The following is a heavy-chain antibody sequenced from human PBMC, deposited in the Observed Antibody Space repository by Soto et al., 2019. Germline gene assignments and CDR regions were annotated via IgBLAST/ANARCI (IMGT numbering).Heavy chain of an antibody. J-gene: IGHJ3*02. V-gene: IGHV1-3*01. Sequence: QVQLVQSGAQVKKPGASVKVSCKASGYTFDNYALHWVRQAPGRRLEWMGWIHAGNGYTKYSQRFQGRVTITRDTSESTVHMDMSSLRSEVTAVYYCARVQYSGYDFKLAFDIWGQGTMVTVSS. D-gene: IGHD5-12*01. CDR3: ARVQYSGYDFKLAFDI. CDR1: GYTFDNYA. CDR2: IHAGNGYT.